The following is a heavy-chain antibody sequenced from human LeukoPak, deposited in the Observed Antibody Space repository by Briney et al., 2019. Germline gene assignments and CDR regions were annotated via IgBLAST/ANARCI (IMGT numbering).Heavy chain of an antibody. J-gene: IGHJ5*02. CDR2: IIPIFGTA. CDR3: ARAGYYDFWSGYPFDP. D-gene: IGHD3-3*01. V-gene: IGHV1-69*05. CDR1: GGTFSSYA. Sequence: SVKVSCKASGGTFSSYAISWVRQAPGRGLEWMGGIIPIFGTANYAQKFQGRVSITTDESTSTAYMELSSLRSEDTAVYYCARAGYYDFWSGYPFDPWGQGTLVTVSS.